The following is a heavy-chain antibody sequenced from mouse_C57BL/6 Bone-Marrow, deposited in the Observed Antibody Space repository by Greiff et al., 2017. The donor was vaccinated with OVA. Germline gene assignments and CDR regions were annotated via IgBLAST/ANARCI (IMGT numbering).Heavy chain of an antibody. CDR1: GYTFTSYG. Sequence: VQLQQSGAELARPGASVKLSCKASGYTFTSYGISWVKQRTGQGLEWIGEIYPRSGNTYYNEKFKGKATLTADKSSSTAYMELRSLTSEDSAVYFGARTYCGSSYWFAYWGQGTLVTVSA. D-gene: IGHD1-1*01. CDR2: IYPRSGNT. CDR3: ARTYCGSSYWFAY. J-gene: IGHJ3*01. V-gene: IGHV1-81*01.